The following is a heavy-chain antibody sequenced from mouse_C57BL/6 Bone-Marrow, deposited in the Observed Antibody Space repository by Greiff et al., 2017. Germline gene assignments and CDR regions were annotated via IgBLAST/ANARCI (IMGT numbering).Heavy chain of an antibody. D-gene: IGHD1-1*01. CDR3: ARGGLLRWDVDV. V-gene: IGHV5-6*02. CDR2: ISSGGSCT. J-gene: IGHJ1*03. CDR1: GFTFSSYG. Sequence: DVKLVESGGDLVKPGGSLKLSCAASGFTFSSYGMSWVRQTPDKRLEWVATISSGGSCTYYPDSVKGRFTISRDNAKNTLYLQMSSLKSEDTAMYYCARGGLLRWDVDVWGTGTTVTVSS.